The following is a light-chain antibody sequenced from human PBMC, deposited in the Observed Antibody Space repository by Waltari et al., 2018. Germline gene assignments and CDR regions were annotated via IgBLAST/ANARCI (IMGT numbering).Light chain of an antibody. CDR3: YSTDSSGDHGV. Sequence: SYELTQQPSVSVSPGQTARITCSGDASPDTYVFWYQQQSGQAPVLVIFEDTKRPSGIPERFSGSSSGTTATLTISGAQVEDEADYYCYSTDSSGDHGVFGGGTKLTVL. V-gene: IGLV3-10*01. CDR1: ASPDTY. CDR2: EDT. J-gene: IGLJ3*02.